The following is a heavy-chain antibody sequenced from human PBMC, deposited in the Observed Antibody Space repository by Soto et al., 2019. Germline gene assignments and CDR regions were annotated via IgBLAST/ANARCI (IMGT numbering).Heavy chain of an antibody. V-gene: IGHV4-59*08. CDR3: VRQGIDYLHGLVDV. J-gene: IGHJ6*02. CDR1: SGPDRSHN. Sequence: QVQLQQSGPRLVKTSETLSLTCTVSSGPDRSHNWGWIRQPPGRGLEWIGYVYYTGHTAYNPSLRGRVTISADTSTNDISLTLNSVTAADTAVYYCVRQGIDYLHGLVDVWGQGTTVSVSS. D-gene: IGHD4-17*01. CDR2: VYYTGHT.